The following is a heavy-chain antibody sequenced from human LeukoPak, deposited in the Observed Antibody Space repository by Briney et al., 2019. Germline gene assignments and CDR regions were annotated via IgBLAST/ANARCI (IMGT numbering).Heavy chain of an antibody. D-gene: IGHD2-2*01. J-gene: IGHJ3*02. CDR2: INPNSGGT. V-gene: IGHV1-2*02. CDR3: ASSIVEVPAADPRPPHAFDI. CDR1: GYTFTGYY. Sequence: ASVKVSCKASGYTFTGYYMHWVRQAPGQGLEWMGWINPNSGGTNYAQKFQGRVTMTRDTSISTAYMELSRLGSDDTAVYYCASSIVEVPAADPRPPHAFDIWGQGTMVTVSS.